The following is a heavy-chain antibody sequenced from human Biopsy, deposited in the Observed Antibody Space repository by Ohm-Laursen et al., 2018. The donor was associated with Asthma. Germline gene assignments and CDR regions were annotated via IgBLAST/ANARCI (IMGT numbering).Heavy chain of an antibody. D-gene: IGHD4-11*01. V-gene: IGHV3-48*02. CDR3: ALKYRNSVFPEYGMDV. J-gene: IGHJ6*02. Sequence: SLRLSCTASGFTFSSYAFNWVCQAPGKGLEWVSYITGSGSTIYYADSVKGRFTLSRDNAKNSLYLQMNSLRDEDTAVYYCALKYRNSVFPEYGMDVWGQGTTVTVSS. CDR2: ITGSGSTI. CDR1: GFTFSSYA.